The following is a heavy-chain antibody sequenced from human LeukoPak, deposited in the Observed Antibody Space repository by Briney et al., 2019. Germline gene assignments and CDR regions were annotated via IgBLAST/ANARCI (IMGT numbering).Heavy chain of an antibody. CDR1: GFTFSSYA. Sequence: GGSPRLSCAASGFTFSSYAMSWVRQAPGKGLEWVSAISGSGGSTYYADSVKGWFTISRDNSKNTLYLQMNSLRAEDTAVYYCATRLDHDAFDIWGQGTMVTVSS. D-gene: IGHD5-12*01. CDR3: ATRLDHDAFDI. J-gene: IGHJ3*02. V-gene: IGHV3-23*01. CDR2: ISGSGGST.